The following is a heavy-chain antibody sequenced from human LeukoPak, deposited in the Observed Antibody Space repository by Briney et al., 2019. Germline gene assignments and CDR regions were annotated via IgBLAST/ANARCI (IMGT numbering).Heavy chain of an antibody. CDR2: ISEDGGAR. Sequence: GRSLRLSCAASGFTFSSYAMHWVRQAPGKGLEWVSAISEDGGARLYADSVKGRFTISRDNSENTVSLQVNSLRAGDTAVYFCAKESLPHRGYYFDSWGRGTLITVSS. CDR3: AKESLPHRGYYFDS. J-gene: IGHJ4*02. CDR1: GFTFSSYA. D-gene: IGHD3-22*01. V-gene: IGHV3-23*01.